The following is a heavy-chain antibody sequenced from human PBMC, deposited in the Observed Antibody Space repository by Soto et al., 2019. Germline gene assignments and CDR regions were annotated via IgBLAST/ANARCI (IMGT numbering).Heavy chain of an antibody. CDR3: VRMLNGIVMWAASVAFDI. V-gene: IGHV3-11*01. Sequence: PGGSLRLSCAASGFTFIDYYMSWIRQAPWKGLEWVSYISSSGSTIYYADSVKGRFTISRDNAKNSLYLQMNSLRAEDTAVYYCVRMLNGIVMWAASVAFDIWGQGTMVTVSS. CDR2: ISSSGSTI. J-gene: IGHJ3*02. D-gene: IGHD2-8*01. CDR1: GFTFIDYY.